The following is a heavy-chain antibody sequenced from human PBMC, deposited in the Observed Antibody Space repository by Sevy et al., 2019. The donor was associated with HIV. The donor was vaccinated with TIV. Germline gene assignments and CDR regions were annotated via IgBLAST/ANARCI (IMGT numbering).Heavy chain of an antibody. Sequence: QLGGSLRLSCTASGFTFSTYGLHWVRQAPGKGLEWVAVILYDGSNKYYGDSVKGRFTISRDNSKNTLYLQMNSLRGEDTAVYYCARGLAALPGYYYGMDVWGQGTTVTVSS. CDR1: GFTFSTYG. CDR2: ILYDGSNK. D-gene: IGHD6-6*01. J-gene: IGHJ6*01. CDR3: ARGLAALPGYYYGMDV. V-gene: IGHV3-30*04.